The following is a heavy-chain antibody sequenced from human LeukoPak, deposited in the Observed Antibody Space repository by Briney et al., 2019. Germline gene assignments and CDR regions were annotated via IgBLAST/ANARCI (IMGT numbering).Heavy chain of an antibody. CDR2: INPDSGDT. CDR1: GYTFTGYY. CDR3: AREVGYLLGEYRLGF. J-gene: IGHJ4*02. Sequence: WASVKVSCKASGYTFTGYYMHWVRQAPGQGLEWMGWINPDSGDTKYAQKFQGRVTMTRDTSISTAYMEVSRLRFDDTAMYYCAREVGYLLGEYRLGFWGPGTLVTVSS. D-gene: IGHD3-10*01. V-gene: IGHV1-2*02.